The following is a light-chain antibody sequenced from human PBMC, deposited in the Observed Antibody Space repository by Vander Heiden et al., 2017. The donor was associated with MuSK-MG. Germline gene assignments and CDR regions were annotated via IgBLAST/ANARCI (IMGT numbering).Light chain of an antibody. CDR1: SLRSYY. Sequence: SSELTQDSAVSVALGQTVRITCQGDSLRSYYASWYQQKPGQAPVLVIYVKNNRPSGIPDRFSGSSSGNTASLTITGAQAEEEADYYCNSRDSSGNHVVFGGGTKLTVL. V-gene: IGLV3-19*01. J-gene: IGLJ2*01. CDR2: VKN. CDR3: NSRDSSGNHVV.